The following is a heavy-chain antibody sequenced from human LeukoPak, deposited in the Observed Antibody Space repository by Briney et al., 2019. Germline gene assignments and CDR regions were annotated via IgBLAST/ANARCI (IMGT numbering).Heavy chain of an antibody. CDR2: IYYSGST. Sequence: SETLSLTCTVSGGSISSYYWRWIREPPGKGLEWIGYIYYSGSTNYNPSLKSRVTISVDASKNQFSLKLSSVTAADTAVYCCARDVGEGDYYYGRDVWGQGTTVTVSS. CDR3: ARDVGEGDYYYGRDV. J-gene: IGHJ6*02. V-gene: IGHV4-59*01. D-gene: IGHD3-16*01. CDR1: GGSISSYY.